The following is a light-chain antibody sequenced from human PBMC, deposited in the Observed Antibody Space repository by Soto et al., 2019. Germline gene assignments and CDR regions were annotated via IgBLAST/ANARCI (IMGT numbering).Light chain of an antibody. V-gene: IGLV1-44*01. CDR3: AAWDDSLNGVV. Sequence: QSVLTQPPSASGTPGQRVTISCSGSTSNIGSKTVNWYQQLPGTAPNLLIYSNDQRPSGVPDRISGSKSGTSASLAISGLQSEDEADYYCAAWDDSLNGVVFGGGTKLTVL. CDR2: SND. J-gene: IGLJ2*01. CDR1: TSNIGSKT.